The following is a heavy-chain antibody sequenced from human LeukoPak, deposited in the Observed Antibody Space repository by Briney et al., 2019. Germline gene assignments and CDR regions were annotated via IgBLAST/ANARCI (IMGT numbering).Heavy chain of an antibody. CDR2: IYYSGST. J-gene: IGHJ4*02. V-gene: IGHV4-39*01. Sequence: SETLSLTCTVSGGSIKSSTYYWGWIRQPPGKGLEWIGSIYYSGSTYYNPSLKSRVTISVDTSKNQFSLKLSSVTAADTAEYYCARHPVATAELGYWGQGTLVTVSS. D-gene: IGHD5-12*01. CDR3: ARHPVATAELGY. CDR1: GGSIKSSTYY.